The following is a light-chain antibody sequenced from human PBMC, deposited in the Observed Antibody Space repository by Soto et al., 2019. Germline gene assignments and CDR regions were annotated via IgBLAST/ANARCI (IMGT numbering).Light chain of an antibody. J-gene: IGKJ2*01. CDR2: DAS. CDR3: QQSYRTPYT. Sequence: IQMTQSPSSLSASVGDRVTITCRASQGISTYLVWYQQRQGRAPKLLIYDASSLLSGVPSRFSGRGSGTDFTLTISSLQPEDFATYYCQQSYRTPYTFGQGTKLETK. V-gene: IGKV1-39*01. CDR1: QGISTY.